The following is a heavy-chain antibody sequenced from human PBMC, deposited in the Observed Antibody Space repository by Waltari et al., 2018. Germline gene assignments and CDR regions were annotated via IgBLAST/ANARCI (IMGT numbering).Heavy chain of an antibody. CDR2: IVVGGWKT. D-gene: IGHD4-17*01. Sequence: QMQVVQSGPEVKKPGTSVKVSCKASGFTFTSSAVQWVRQARGQRLEGIGWIVVGGWKTNYEQKFQESVTITRDMSTSTAYMELSSLRSEDTAVYYCAASRYGDYGVHGYWGQGTLVTVSS. CDR1: GFTFTSSA. V-gene: IGHV1-58*01. J-gene: IGHJ4*02. CDR3: AASRYGDYGVHGY.